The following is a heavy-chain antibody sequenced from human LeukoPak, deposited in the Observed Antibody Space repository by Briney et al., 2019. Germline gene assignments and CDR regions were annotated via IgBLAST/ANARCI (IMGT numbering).Heavy chain of an antibody. CDR1: GGSFSGYY. V-gene: IGHV4-34*01. CDR2: INHSGST. J-gene: IGHJ5*02. Sequence: SETLSLTCAVYGGSFSGYYWSWIRQPPGKGLEWIGEINHSGSTNYNPSLKSRVTISVGTSKNQFSLKLSSVTAADTAVYYCARALYCSSTSCYRPYNWFDPWGQGTLVTVSS. D-gene: IGHD2-2*01. CDR3: ARALYCSSTSCYRPYNWFDP.